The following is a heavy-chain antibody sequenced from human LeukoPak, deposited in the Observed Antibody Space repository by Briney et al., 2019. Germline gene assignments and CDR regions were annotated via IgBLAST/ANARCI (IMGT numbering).Heavy chain of an antibody. CDR2: IIGSGGNT. Sequence: GGSLRLSCAASGFIFSSYSMSWVRQAPGKGLEWVSVIIGSGGNTYYADSVKGRFTISKDNSKNTVYLQMSSLRVDDTAVYYCAKAASSSWPSYYYGMDVWGQGTTVTVSS. V-gene: IGHV3-23*01. CDR1: GFIFSSYS. CDR3: AKAASSSWPSYYYGMDV. D-gene: IGHD6-13*01. J-gene: IGHJ6*02.